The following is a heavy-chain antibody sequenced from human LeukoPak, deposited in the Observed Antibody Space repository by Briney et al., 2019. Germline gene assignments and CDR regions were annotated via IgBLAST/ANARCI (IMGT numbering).Heavy chain of an antibody. CDR1: GFTFSDYY. D-gene: IGHD2-2*01. CDR2: ISSSGSTI. V-gene: IGHV3-11*04. CDR3: ARGPTYCSSTSCRYYYYGMDV. Sequence: GGSLRLSCAASGFTFSDYYMSWIRQAPGKGLEWVSYISSSGSTIYYADSVKGRFTISRDNSKNTLYLQMNSLRAEDTAVYYCARGPTYCSSTSCRYYYYGMDVWGQGTTVTVSS. J-gene: IGHJ6*02.